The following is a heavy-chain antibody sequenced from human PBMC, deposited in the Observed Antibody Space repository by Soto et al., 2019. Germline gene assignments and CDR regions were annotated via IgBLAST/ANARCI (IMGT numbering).Heavy chain of an antibody. CDR3: ARVPRPNYDFWSGPADY. D-gene: IGHD3-3*01. CDR2: INHSGST. Sequence: QVQLQQWGAGLLKPSETLSLTCAVYGGSFSGYYWSWIRQPPGKGLEWIGEINHSGSTNYNPSLKSRVTTSVDKSKNQFSLKLSSVTAADTAVYYCARVPRPNYDFWSGPADYWGQGTLVTVSS. CDR1: GGSFSGYY. J-gene: IGHJ4*02. V-gene: IGHV4-34*01.